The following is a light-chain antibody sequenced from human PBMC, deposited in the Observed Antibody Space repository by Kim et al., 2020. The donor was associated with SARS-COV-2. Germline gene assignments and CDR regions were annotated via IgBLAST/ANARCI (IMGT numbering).Light chain of an antibody. CDR1: QTVSSN. CDR3: QQYNDWPQT. J-gene: IGKJ1*01. CDR2: GAS. Sequence: EIVMTQSPATLSVSTGERATLSCRASQTVSSNLAWYQQKPGQAPRLLMYGASTRATDIPARFSGSGSGTEFTLTISSLQSEDFAVYYCQQYNDWPQTFGQGTKVDIK. V-gene: IGKV3-15*01.